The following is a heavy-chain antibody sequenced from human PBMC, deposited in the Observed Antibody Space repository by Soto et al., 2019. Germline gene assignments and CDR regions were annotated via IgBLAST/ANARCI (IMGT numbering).Heavy chain of an antibody. V-gene: IGHV3-21*01. D-gene: IGHD2-2*01. Sequence: GGSLRLSCAASGFTFSSYSMNWVRQAPGKGLEWVSSISSSSSYIYYADSVKGRFTISRDNAKNSLYLQMNSLRAEDTAVYYCARREYCSSTSCYEPLGDYWGQGTLVTVSS. CDR3: ARREYCSSTSCYEPLGDY. CDR1: GFTFSSYS. CDR2: ISSSSSYI. J-gene: IGHJ4*02.